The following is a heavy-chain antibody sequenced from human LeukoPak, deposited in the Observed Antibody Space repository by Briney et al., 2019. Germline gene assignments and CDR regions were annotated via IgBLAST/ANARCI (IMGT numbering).Heavy chain of an antibody. CDR3: ARGTTYYDFWGDY. Sequence: GGSLRLSCAASGFTFSSYGMHWVRQAPGKGLEWVAVIWYDGSNKYYADSVKGRFTISRDNSKNTLYLQMNSLRAEDTAVYYCARGTTYYDFWGDYWGQGTLVTVSS. D-gene: IGHD3-3*01. V-gene: IGHV3-33*01. CDR2: IWYDGSNK. CDR1: GFTFSSYG. J-gene: IGHJ4*02.